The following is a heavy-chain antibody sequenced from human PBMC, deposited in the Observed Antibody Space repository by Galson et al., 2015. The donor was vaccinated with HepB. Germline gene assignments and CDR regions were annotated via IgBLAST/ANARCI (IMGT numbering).Heavy chain of an antibody. CDR3: ARGSENLAVAGRRKYYYYGMDV. CDR1: GFTFSSYD. V-gene: IGHV3-13*05. J-gene: IGHJ6*02. CDR2: IGTAGDP. Sequence: SLRLSCAASGFTFSSYDMHWVRQATGKGLEWVSAIGTAGDPYYPGSVKGRFTISRENAKNSLYLQMNSLRAGDTAVYYCARGSENLAVAGRRKYYYYGMDVWGQGTTVTVSS. D-gene: IGHD6-19*01.